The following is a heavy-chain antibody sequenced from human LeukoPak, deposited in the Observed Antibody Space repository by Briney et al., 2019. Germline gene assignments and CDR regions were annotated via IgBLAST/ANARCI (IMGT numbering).Heavy chain of an antibody. Sequence: SETLSLTCIVSGGSISNYHWSWIRQPPGKGLEWIGYIYNSGSTNYNSSLKSRVTISVDTSKNQFSLKLNSVTATDTAVYYCARRSSGWGFFDYWGQGTLVTVSS. V-gene: IGHV4-59*08. CDR2: IYNSGST. CDR3: ARRSSGWGFFDY. J-gene: IGHJ4*02. CDR1: GGSISNYH. D-gene: IGHD6-19*01.